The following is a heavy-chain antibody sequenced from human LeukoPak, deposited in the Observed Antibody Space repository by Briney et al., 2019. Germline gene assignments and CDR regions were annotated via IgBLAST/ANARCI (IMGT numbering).Heavy chain of an antibody. V-gene: IGHV1-18*01. J-gene: IGHJ4*02. D-gene: IGHD4-11*01. CDR1: GYSFTNYG. Sequence: GASVKVSCKASGYSFTNYGIIWVRQTPGQGLQWMGWISARNGNTNYAQKLQGRVTLTTDTSTSTVYMELRSLTSDDTAVYYCARAETTLLLNYWGPGTLVTVSS. CDR2: ISARNGNT. CDR3: ARAETTLLLNY.